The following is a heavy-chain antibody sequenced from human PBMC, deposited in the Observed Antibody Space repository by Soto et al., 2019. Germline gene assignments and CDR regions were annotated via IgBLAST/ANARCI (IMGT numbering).Heavy chain of an antibody. V-gene: IGHV3-30*18. J-gene: IGHJ6*02. D-gene: IGHD2-2*01. Sequence: QAGGSLRLSCAASGFTFSSYGMHWVRQAPGKGLEWVGVISYDGSNKYYADSVKGRFTISRDNSKNTLYLQMNSLRAEDTAVYYCAKGGFCSSTSCYSPEYYYYYYGMDVWGQGTTVTVSS. CDR1: GFTFSSYG. CDR2: ISYDGSNK. CDR3: AKGGFCSSTSCYSPEYYYYYYGMDV.